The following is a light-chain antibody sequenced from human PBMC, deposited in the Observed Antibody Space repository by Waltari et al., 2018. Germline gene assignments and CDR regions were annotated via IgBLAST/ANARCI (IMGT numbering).Light chain of an antibody. CDR2: QDS. CDR3: QAWDSRTVV. CDR1: KLGDKH. J-gene: IGLJ2*01. V-gene: IGLV3-1*01. Sequence: SYDLTQAPSVSVSPGQTATISCSGDKLGDKHVCWYQQKQGHYPLLVIYQDSKRPSGIPERFSGSNSGNTATLTISGTQALDEADYYCQAWDSRTVVFGGGTKLTVL.